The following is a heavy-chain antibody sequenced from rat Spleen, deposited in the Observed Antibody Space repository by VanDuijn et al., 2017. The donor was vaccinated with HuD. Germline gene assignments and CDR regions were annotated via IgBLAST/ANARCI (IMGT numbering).Heavy chain of an antibody. J-gene: IGHJ3*01. CDR1: GFTFSSYW. Sequence: EVQLVETGGGLVQPGRSLKLSCVASGFTFSSYWMYWIRQAPGKGLEWVSSINTDGGSTYYPDSVKGRFTISRDNAENTVYLQMNRLRSEDTATYYWASNYYDGYYPFPYWGQGTLVTVSS. CDR2: INTDGGST. V-gene: IGHV5-58*01. CDR3: ASNYYDGYYPFPY. D-gene: IGHD1-12*03.